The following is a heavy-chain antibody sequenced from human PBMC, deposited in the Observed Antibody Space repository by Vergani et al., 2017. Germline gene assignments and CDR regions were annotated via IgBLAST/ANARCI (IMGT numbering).Heavy chain of an antibody. CDR3: AKALSLVVVVAATGDY. J-gene: IGHJ4*02. Sequence: EVQLVESGGGLVQPGRSLRLSCAASGFTFDDYAMHWVRQAPGKGLEWVSGISWNSGSIGYADSVKGRFTISRDNAKNSLYLQMNSLRAEDTALYYCAKALSLVVVVAATGDYWGQGTLVTVSS. CDR2: ISWNSGSI. V-gene: IGHV3-9*01. D-gene: IGHD2-15*01. CDR1: GFTFDDYA.